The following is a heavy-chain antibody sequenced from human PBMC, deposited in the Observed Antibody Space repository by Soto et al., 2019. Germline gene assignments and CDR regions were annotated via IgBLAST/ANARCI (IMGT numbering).Heavy chain of an antibody. CDR2: IAYDGSKT. V-gene: IGHV3-30*03. CDR3: ARWVGGSMFDNSGKCDS. D-gene: IGHD3-22*01. CDR1: GFTFSSNG. J-gene: IGHJ5*01. Sequence: QVQLVESGGGVVQPGRSLRLTCAASGFTFSSNGMHWVRQAPGKGLEWVALIAYDGSKTYYGDSVRGRFTISRDNSENTLFLQMNSLRAGDTAVDVCARWVGGSMFDNSGKCDSWGQGTLVTVSS.